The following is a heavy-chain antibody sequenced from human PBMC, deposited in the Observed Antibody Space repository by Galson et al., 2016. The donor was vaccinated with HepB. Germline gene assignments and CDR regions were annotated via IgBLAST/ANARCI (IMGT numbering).Heavy chain of an antibody. Sequence: PFSSYGITWVRQAPGQGLEWMGWISAYNRNTNYAQKLQGRVTMTTDTSTSTAYMELRSLRSDDTAVYYCARKTYCGGDCYGGMDVWGQGTTVTVSS. D-gene: IGHD2-21*01. J-gene: IGHJ6*02. CDR1: PFSSYG. V-gene: IGHV1-18*01. CDR3: ARKTYCGGDCYGGMDV. CDR2: ISAYNRNT.